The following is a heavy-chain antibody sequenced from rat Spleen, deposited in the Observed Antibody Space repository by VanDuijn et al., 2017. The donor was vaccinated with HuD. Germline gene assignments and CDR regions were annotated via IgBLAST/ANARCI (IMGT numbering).Heavy chain of an antibody. CDR2: INYDGRNI. CDR1: GFTFSDYY. CDR3: ARDTNYFDY. D-gene: IGHD2-1*01. V-gene: IGHV5-29*01. J-gene: IGHJ2*01. Sequence: EVHLVESNGGLVQPGRSLKLSCVASGFTFSDYYMAWVRQAPTKGLEWVATINYDGRNIYYRDSVKGRFSISRDNAKNTLYLQMNSLRSEDTATYYCARDTNYFDYWGHGVMVTVSS.